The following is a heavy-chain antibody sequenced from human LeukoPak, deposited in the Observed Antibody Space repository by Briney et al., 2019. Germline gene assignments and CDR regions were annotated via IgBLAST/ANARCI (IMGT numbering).Heavy chain of an antibody. J-gene: IGHJ4*02. V-gene: IGHV1-46*01. CDR3: ARESDSSGWISFVGPNRFDY. CDR1: GYTFTSYY. Sequence: ASVNVSCKASGYTFTSYYMHWVRQAPGQGLEWMGIINPSGGSTSYAQKFQGRVTMTRDTSTSTVYMELSSLRSEDTAVYYCARESDSSGWISFVGPNRFDYWGQGTLVTVSS. CDR2: INPSGGST. D-gene: IGHD3-22*01.